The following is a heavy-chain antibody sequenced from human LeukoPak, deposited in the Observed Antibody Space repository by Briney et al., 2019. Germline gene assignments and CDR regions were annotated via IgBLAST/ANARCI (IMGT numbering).Heavy chain of an antibody. V-gene: IGHV3-48*01. D-gene: IGHD6-13*01. CDR1: GTTFSSYT. CDR3: AKIATPATGDY. J-gene: IGHJ4*02. Sequence: GGSLRLSCAASGTTFSSYTMNWVRQAPGKGLQWISSISTGSGTIYYADSVKGRFTISRDNAKNSLYLQMNSLRAGDTAVYYCAKIATPATGDYWGQGTLVTVPS. CDR2: ISTGSGTI.